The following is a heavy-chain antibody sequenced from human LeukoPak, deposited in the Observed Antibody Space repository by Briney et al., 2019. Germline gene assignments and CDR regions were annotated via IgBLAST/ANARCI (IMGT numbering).Heavy chain of an antibody. J-gene: IGHJ4*02. CDR2: ISSSSSYI. V-gene: IGHV3-21*04. Sequence: GGSLRLSCAASGFTFSSYSMNWVRQAPGKGLEWVSSISSSSSYINYADSVKGRFTISRDNSKNTLYLQMNSLRADGTAVYYCAKWGHSSGWYFASPFDYWGQGTLVTVSS. CDR1: GFTFSSYS. CDR3: AKWGHSSGWYFASPFDY. D-gene: IGHD6-19*01.